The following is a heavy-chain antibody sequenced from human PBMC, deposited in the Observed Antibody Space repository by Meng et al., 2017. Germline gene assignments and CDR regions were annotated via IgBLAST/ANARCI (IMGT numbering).Heavy chain of an antibody. J-gene: IGHJ4*02. CDR3: ARGDYDGLAY. Sequence: QVQLQESGPGLVKPSQTLSLTCTVSGGSISSGTYYWGWIRQLPGKGLEWIAYIHYSGSTYYSPSLKSRVTISVDTSKNQFSLKVTSVTAADTAVYYCARGDYDGLAYWGQGTLVTVSS. V-gene: IGHV4-31*03. D-gene: IGHD4-17*01. CDR1: GGSISSGTYY. CDR2: IHYSGST.